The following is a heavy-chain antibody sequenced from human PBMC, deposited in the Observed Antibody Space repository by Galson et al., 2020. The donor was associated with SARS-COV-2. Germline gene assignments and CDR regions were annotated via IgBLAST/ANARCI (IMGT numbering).Heavy chain of an antibody. CDR3: ARATAGTTRFDP. CDR1: EFSLSTSGMC. D-gene: IGHD6-13*01. CDR2: IDWADDK. J-gene: IGHJ5*02. Sequence: SCPTLVKPTETLTLTCTFSEFSLSTSGMCVTWIRQPPGKALEWLALIDWADDKYYSTSLKTRLTISKDTSKNQVVLTMTNMDPVDTATYYCARATAGTTRFDPWGQGTLVTVSS. V-gene: IGHV2-70*01.